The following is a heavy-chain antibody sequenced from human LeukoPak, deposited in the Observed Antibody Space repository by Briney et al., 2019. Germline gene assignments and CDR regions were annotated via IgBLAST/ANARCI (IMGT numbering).Heavy chain of an antibody. J-gene: IGHJ2*01. CDR2: ISGSGGST. D-gene: IGHD4-23*01. CDR3: AKDPTTVVTRDWYFDL. Sequence: PGGSLRLSCAASGFTFSSYAMSWVRQAPGKGLEWVSAISGSGGSTYYADSVKGRFTISRDNSKNTLYLQMNSLRAEDTAVYYCAKDPTTVVTRDWYFDLWGRGTLVTVSS. V-gene: IGHV3-23*01. CDR1: GFTFSSYA.